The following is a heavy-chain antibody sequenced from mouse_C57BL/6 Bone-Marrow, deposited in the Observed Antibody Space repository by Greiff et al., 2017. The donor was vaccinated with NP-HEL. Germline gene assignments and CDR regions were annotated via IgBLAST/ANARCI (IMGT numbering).Heavy chain of an antibody. CDR1: GFTFSSYA. Sequence: EVKVVESGGGLVKTGGSLKLSCAASGFTFSSYAMSWVRQTPEKRLEWVATISDGGSYTYYPDNVKGRFTISRDNAKNNLYLQMSHLKSEDTAMYYCARWGLPHYFDYWGQGTTLTVSS. CDR2: ISDGGSYT. J-gene: IGHJ2*01. V-gene: IGHV5-4*03. CDR3: ARWGLPHYFDY. D-gene: IGHD2-2*01.